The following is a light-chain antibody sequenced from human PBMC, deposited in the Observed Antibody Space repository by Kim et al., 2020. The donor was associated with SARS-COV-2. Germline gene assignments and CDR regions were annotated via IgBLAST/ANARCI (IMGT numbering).Light chain of an antibody. Sequence: SVSPGETVTLSCRASQSVGSYLAWYQQKPGQAPRLLIYGASTRDSDIPARFTGRGSGTEFTLTISSLQSEDVAIYYCQQYKTWPLFGQGTKVDIK. CDR2: GAS. J-gene: IGKJ1*01. CDR1: QSVGSY. CDR3: QQYKTWPL. V-gene: IGKV3-15*01.